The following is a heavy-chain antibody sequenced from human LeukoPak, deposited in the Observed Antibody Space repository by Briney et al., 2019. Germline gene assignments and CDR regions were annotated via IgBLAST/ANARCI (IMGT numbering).Heavy chain of an antibody. J-gene: IGHJ4*02. V-gene: IGHV3-23*01. CDR2: ISGSGGST. D-gene: IGHD3-3*01. CDR1: GFTFSSYA. Sequence: PGGSLRLSCAASGFTFSSYAMSWVRQAPGKGLEWVSAISGSGGSTYYADSVKGRFTISRDNSKNTLYLQMNSLRAEDTAVYYCAKRGGGYYDFWSGPQGDIFDYWGQGTLVTVSS. CDR3: AKRGGGYYDFWSGPQGDIFDY.